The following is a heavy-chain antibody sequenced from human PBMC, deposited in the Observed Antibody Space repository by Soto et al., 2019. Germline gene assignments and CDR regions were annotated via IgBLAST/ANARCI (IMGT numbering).Heavy chain of an antibody. V-gene: IGHV4-34*01. Sequence: SATRSLTCSFYSVSLSCYYWIWLRHPPGKGLEWIGEISPSGTTNYSPSLRSRVSISVDTSKNQFSLNLTSLTAADTAVYYCARAPKVSGSAQTRPDFWGQGSLVTVSS. CDR1: SVSLSCYY. J-gene: IGHJ4*02. D-gene: IGHD6-6*01. CDR3: ARAPKVSGSAQTRPDF. CDR2: ISPSGTT.